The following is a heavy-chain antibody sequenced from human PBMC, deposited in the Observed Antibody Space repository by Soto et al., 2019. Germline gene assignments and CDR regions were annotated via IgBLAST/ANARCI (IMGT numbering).Heavy chain of an antibody. V-gene: IGHV3-23*01. CDR1: GFIFRNYA. Sequence: EVQLLESGGGSVQPGGSLRLSCEASGFIFRNYAMSWVRQAPGKGLEWVSSISGSGVGTYYADSVQGRFTISRDNSTNTLFLQLSSLRAEDTALYYCAKDVDTVGLSDGGGYFDLWGQGALVTVSS. D-gene: IGHD2-15*01. J-gene: IGHJ4*02. CDR3: AKDVDTVGLSDGGGYFDL. CDR2: ISGSGVGT.